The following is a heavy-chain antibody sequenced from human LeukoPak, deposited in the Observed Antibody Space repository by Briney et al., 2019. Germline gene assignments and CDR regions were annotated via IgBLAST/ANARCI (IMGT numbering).Heavy chain of an antibody. CDR1: GFSFSTYA. CDR2: ISGGGDTA. Sequence: PGGSLRLSCAASGFSFSTYAMAWVRQAPGKGLELVAGISGGGDTAYYADSVKGRFTISRDNSKNTLSLQLSTLRAEDTAIYYCAKDLTYDYDSTGYYFDYWGQGTLVTVSS. CDR3: AKDLTYDYDSTGYYFDY. J-gene: IGHJ4*02. D-gene: IGHD3-22*01. V-gene: IGHV3-23*01.